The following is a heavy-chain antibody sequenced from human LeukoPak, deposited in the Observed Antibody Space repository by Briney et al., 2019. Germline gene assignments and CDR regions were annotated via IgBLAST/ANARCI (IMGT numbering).Heavy chain of an antibody. CDR1: GFPFSSYA. V-gene: IGHV3-30*04. J-gene: IGHJ6*04. CDR3: ASLRITMVRGVMGMDV. D-gene: IGHD3-10*01. Sequence: GRSLRLSCAASGFPFSSYAMHWVRPAPGKGLGWVAVISYDGSNKYYADSVKGRFTISRDNSKNTLYLQMNSLRAEDTAVYYCASLRITMVRGVMGMDVWGKGTTVTVSS. CDR2: ISYDGSNK.